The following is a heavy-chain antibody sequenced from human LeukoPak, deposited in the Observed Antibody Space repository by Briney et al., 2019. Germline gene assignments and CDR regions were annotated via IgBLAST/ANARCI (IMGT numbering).Heavy chain of an antibody. CDR3: AREQVGYDEDYDGLKRGVFDY. CDR1: GGSFSGYY. D-gene: IGHD5-12*01. CDR2: INHSGST. V-gene: IGHV4-34*01. J-gene: IGHJ4*02. Sequence: KPSETLSLTCAVYGGSFSGYYWSWIRQPPGKGLEWIGEINHSGSTNYNPSLKSRVTISVDTSKNQFSLKLSSVTAADTAVYYCAREQVGYDEDYDGLKRGVFDYWGQGTLVTVSS.